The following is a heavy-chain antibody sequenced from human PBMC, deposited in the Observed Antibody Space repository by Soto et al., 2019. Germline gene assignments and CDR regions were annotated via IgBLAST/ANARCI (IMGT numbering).Heavy chain of an antibody. Sequence: EVQLVESGGGLVKPGGSLRLSCAASGFTFSSYSMNWVRQAPGKGLEWVSSISSSSSYIYHADSVKGRFTISRDNAKNSLYLQMNSLRAEDTAVYYCARVLEVAPYPYGMDVWGQGTTVTVSS. CDR1: GFTFSSYS. J-gene: IGHJ6*02. CDR2: ISSSSSYI. CDR3: ARVLEVAPYPYGMDV. D-gene: IGHD2-15*01. V-gene: IGHV3-21*01.